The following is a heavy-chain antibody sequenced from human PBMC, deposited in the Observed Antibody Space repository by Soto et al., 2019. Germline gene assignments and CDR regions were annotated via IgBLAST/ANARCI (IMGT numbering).Heavy chain of an antibody. CDR3: ARSRYSWNYNWLDP. D-gene: IGHD1-7*01. V-gene: IGHV1-18*01. CDR1: GYTFTSYG. CDR2: ISVYNGNT. J-gene: IGHJ5*02. Sequence: ASVKVSCKASGYTFTSYGISWVRQAPGQRLEWMGWISVYNGNTNYAQKFQGRVTMTADTSTGTAYMELRSLRSDDTAVYYCARSRYSWNYNWLDPWGQGTLVTVSS.